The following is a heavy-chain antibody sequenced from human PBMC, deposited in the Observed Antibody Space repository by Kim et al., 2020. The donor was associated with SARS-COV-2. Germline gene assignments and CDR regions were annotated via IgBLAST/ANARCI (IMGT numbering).Heavy chain of an antibody. CDR1: GFTFSSYA. V-gene: IGHV3-23*01. CDR3: AKEAWWEATTGDAFDI. Sequence: GGSLRLSCAASGFTFSSYAMSWVRQAPGKGLEWVSAISGSGGSTYYADSVKGRFTISRDNSKNTLYLQMNSLRAEDTAVYYCAKEAWWEATTGDAFDIWGQGTMVTVSS. J-gene: IGHJ3*02. D-gene: IGHD1-26*01. CDR2: ISGSGGST.